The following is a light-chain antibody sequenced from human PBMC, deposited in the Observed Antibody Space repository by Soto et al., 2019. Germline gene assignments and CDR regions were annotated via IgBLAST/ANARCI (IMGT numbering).Light chain of an antibody. CDR3: CSYAGNYVV. V-gene: IGLV2-23*01. Sequence: QSVLTQPASVSGSPGQSITISCTGTRSDVGSYSLVSWYQHHPGKAPKVIIYDGSERPSGVPDRFSGSKSGNTASLTISGLQAEDEADYYCCSYAGNYVVFGGGTKLTVL. CDR2: DGS. CDR1: RSDVGSYSL. J-gene: IGLJ2*01.